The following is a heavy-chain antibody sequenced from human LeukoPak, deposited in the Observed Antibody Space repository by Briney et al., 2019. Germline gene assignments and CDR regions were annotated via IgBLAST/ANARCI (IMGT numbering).Heavy chain of an antibody. V-gene: IGHV4-4*07. D-gene: IGHD3-22*01. CDR1: GGSISSYY. CDR3: ASQTYYYDSSGYYYVRWFDP. CDR2: IYTSGST. Sequence: SETLSLTCTVSGGSISSYYWSWIRQPAGKGLEWIGRIYTSGSTNYNPSLKSRVTMSVDTSKNQFSLELSSVTAADTAVYYCASQTYYYDSSGYYYVRWFDPWGQGTLVTVSS. J-gene: IGHJ5*02.